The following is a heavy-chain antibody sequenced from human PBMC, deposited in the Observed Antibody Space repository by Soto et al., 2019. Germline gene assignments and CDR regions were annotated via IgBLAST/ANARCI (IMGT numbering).Heavy chain of an antibody. V-gene: IGHV4-31*03. J-gene: IGHJ5*02. CDR3: ARDPGGAAASPFDP. CDR1: GGSISSGGYY. D-gene: IGHD6-13*01. Sequence: QVQLQESGPGLVKPSQTLSLTCTVSGGSISSGGYYWSWIRQHPGKGLEWIGYIYYSGSTYYNPSLKSRVTISVEPSKNQFSLKLSSVTAADTAVYYCARDPGGAAASPFDPWGQGTLVTVSS. CDR2: IYYSGST.